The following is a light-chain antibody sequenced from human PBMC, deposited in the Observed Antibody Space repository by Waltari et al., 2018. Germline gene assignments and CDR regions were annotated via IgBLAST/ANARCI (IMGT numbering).Light chain of an antibody. Sequence: EIVMTQSPAALSVSPGERATLSCRASQSVSSNLAWYQHKPGQPHRLLISGASTRATGVPARFSGSGSGTEFTLTISSLQSEDSAIYYCQQYNTWPPSTFGQGTKLEIK. V-gene: IGKV3-15*01. CDR1: QSVSSN. J-gene: IGKJ2*02. CDR3: QQYNTWPPST. CDR2: GAS.